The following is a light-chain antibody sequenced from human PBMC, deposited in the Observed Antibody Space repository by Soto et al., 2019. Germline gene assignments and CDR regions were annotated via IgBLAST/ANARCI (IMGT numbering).Light chain of an antibody. CDR3: QKYGSSRWT. V-gene: IGKV4-1*01. Sequence: DMVMTQSPPCLAVSQGDRANLNCKSSQPILYNSNNKNYLAWYQQKPGQAPKMLIYWASTRESGVTARFSGSGSGTDFTLTISRLEPEEFAVYYCQKYGSSRWTGGQRTKVDI. CDR2: WAS. CDR1: QPILYNSNNKNY. J-gene: IGKJ1*01.